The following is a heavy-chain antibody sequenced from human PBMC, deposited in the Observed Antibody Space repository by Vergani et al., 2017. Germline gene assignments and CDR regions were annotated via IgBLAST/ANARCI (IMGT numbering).Heavy chain of an antibody. V-gene: IGHV1-46*01. CDR3: ARDLDMVRGVIRSRYYYYGMDV. Sequence: QVQLVQSGAEVKKPGASVKVSCKASGYTFTSYYMHWVRQAPGQGLEWMGIINPSGGSTSYAQKFQGRVTMTRDTSTSTVYMELSSLRSEDTAVYYCARDLDMVRGVIRSRYYYYGMDVWGQGTTVTVSS. J-gene: IGHJ6*02. D-gene: IGHD3-10*01. CDR1: GYTFTSYY. CDR2: INPSGGST.